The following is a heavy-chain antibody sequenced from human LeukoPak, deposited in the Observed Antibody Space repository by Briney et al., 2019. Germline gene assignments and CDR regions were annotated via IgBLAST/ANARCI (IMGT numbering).Heavy chain of an antibody. D-gene: IGHD3-22*01. Sequence: GRSLRLSCAASGFTFSNYAMHWVRQAPGKGLEWVAIISYDGNDKYYTDSVKGRFTISRDNSRNTLYLQMNSLRAEDTAVYYCAKDLTGGIVVVITNWGQGTLVTVSS. CDR2: ISYDGNDK. V-gene: IGHV3-30-3*01. J-gene: IGHJ4*02. CDR3: AKDLTGGIVVVITN. CDR1: GFTFSNYA.